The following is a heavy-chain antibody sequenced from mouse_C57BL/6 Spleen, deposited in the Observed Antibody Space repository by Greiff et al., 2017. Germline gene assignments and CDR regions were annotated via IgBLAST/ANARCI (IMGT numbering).Heavy chain of an antibody. Sequence: QVQLQQSGAELVRPGASVTLSCKASGYTFTDYEMHWVKQTPVHGLEWIGAIDPETGGTAYNQKFKGKAILTADKSSSTAYMELRSLTSEDSAVYYCTREGSNYFDYWGKGTTLTVSS. V-gene: IGHV1-15*01. CDR2: IDPETGGT. CDR3: TREGSNYFDY. J-gene: IGHJ2*01. CDR1: GYTFTDYE. D-gene: IGHD1-1*01.